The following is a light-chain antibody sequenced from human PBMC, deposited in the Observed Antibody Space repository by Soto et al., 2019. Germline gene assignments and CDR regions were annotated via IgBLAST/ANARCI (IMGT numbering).Light chain of an antibody. CDR3: QQHDSYLWT. Sequence: EIDITQSPCSLSASLGERATITCRASQDIRDYLGWYQQKPGQAPKRLIYGASSLQTGIPARFSGSGSGTEFTLTISGLQPEDFAAYYCQQHDSYLWTFGQGTKVDIK. CDR2: GAS. J-gene: IGKJ1*01. V-gene: IGKV1-17*01. CDR1: QDIRDY.